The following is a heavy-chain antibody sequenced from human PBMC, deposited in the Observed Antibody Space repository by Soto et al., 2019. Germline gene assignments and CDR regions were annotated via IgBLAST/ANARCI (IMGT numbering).Heavy chain of an antibody. J-gene: IGHJ6*02. V-gene: IGHV5-10-1*01. Sequence: GESLKISCKGSGYRFSSQWISWVRQLPGKGLEWMGRIDPSDSYTSYSPSFQGHVTISTDNSISTAYLQWSSLKASDTAMYYCARHGKSSVITKTYGMDVWGQGTTVTVSS. CDR3: ARHGKSSVITKTYGMDV. CDR2: IDPSDSYT. CDR1: GYRFSSQW. D-gene: IGHD1-1*01.